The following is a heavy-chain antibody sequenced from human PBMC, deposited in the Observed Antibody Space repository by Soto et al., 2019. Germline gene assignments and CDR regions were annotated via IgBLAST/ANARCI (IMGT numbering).Heavy chain of an antibody. CDR1: GGSFSGYY. V-gene: IGHV4-34*01. CDR3: ARVDYGDYSGRRYYFDY. D-gene: IGHD4-17*01. J-gene: IGHJ4*02. CDR2: INHSGST. Sequence: QVQLQQWGAGLLKPSETLSLTCAVYGGSFSGYYWSWIRQPPGKGLEWIGEINHSGSTNYNPSLKSRVTISVDTSKNQFSLELSSVTAADTAVYYCARVDYGDYSGRRYYFDYWGQGTLVTVSS.